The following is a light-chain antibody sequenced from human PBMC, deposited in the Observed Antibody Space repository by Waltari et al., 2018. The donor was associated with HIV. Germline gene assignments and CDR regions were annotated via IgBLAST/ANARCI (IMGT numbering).Light chain of an antibody. V-gene: IGLV3-1*01. CDR2: QDS. CDR1: KLGDKY. J-gene: IGLJ3*02. Sequence: SYELTQPPSVSVSPGQTASITCSGDKLGDKYACWYQQKPGQPPVLVIYQDSKRPSGIPERFSGSNSGNTATLTISGTQAMDEADYYCQAWDSSTVWVFGGGTKLTVL. CDR3: QAWDSSTVWV.